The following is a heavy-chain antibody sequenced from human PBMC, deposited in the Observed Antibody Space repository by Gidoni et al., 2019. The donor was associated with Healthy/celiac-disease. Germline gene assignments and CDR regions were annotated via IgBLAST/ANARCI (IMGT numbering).Heavy chain of an antibody. D-gene: IGHD3-22*01. Sequence: DVQLVESGGGLVQPGRSLRRSCAASGFTFDDYAMHWVRQAPVKGLEWVSGISWNSGSIGYADSVKGRFTISRDNAKNSLYLQMNSLSAEDTALYYCAKDIADSSGYYYDYWGQGTLVTVSS. CDR1: GFTFDDYA. CDR2: ISWNSGSI. J-gene: IGHJ4*02. CDR3: AKDIADSSGYYYDY. V-gene: IGHV3-9*01.